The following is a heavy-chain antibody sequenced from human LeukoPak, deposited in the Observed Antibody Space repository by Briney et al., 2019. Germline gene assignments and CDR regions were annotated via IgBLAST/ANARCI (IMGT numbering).Heavy chain of an antibody. J-gene: IGHJ4*02. CDR2: ISSSSSYI. CDR1: GFTFSSYW. Sequence: PGGSLRLSCAASGFTFSSYWMSWVRQAPGKGLEWVSSISSSSSYIYYADSVKGRFIISRDNAKNSLYLQMNSLRAEDTAVYYCARDRYYDFWSGSPFDYWGQGTLVTVSS. CDR3: ARDRYYDFWSGSPFDY. D-gene: IGHD3-3*01. V-gene: IGHV3-21*01.